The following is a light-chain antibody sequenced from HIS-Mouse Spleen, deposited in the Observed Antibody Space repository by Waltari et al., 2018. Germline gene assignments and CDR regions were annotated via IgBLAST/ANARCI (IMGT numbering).Light chain of an antibody. Sequence: QSVLTQPPSASGTPGQSVTISCPGSSSNIGCNYVYWYQQLPGTAPKLLIYRNNQRPSGVPDRFSGSKSGTSASLAISGLRSEDEADYYCAAWDDSLSGPRVFGGGTKLTVL. J-gene: IGLJ2*01. CDR2: RNN. CDR1: SSNIGCNY. CDR3: AAWDDSLSGPRV. V-gene: IGLV1-47*01.